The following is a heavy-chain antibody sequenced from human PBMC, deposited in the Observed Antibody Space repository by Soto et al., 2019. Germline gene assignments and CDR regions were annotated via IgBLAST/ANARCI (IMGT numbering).Heavy chain of an antibody. V-gene: IGHV3-23*01. CDR3: AKAESYYYDSSRYWNY. Sequence: PGGSLRLSCAASGFTFSSYAMNWVRQAPGKGLEWVSGISYGGGSTNYADSVKGRFTISRDNSKNTLYLQMNSLRGEDTAVYYCAKAESYYYDSSRYWNYWGQGTLVPVSS. D-gene: IGHD3-22*01. CDR2: ISYGGGST. J-gene: IGHJ4*02. CDR1: GFTFSSYA.